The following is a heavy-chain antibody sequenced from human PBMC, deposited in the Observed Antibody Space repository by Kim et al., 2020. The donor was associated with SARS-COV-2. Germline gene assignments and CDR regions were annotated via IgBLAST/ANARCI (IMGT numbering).Heavy chain of an antibody. D-gene: IGHD3-10*01. J-gene: IGHJ4*02. CDR3: VRSGSYYNFPLYYFDY. Sequence: PSPKSRVTISVDTSKNQFSLKLSSLTAADTAVYYCVRSGSYYNFPLYYFDYWGQGTLVTVSS. V-gene: IGHV4-59*01.